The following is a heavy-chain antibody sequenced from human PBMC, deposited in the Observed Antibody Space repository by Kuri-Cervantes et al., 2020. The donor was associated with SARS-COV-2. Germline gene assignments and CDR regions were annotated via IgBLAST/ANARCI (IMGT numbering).Heavy chain of an antibody. CDR2: ISGYGDIT. CDR1: GFTVSSNY. J-gene: IGHJ4*02. Sequence: ETLSLTCAASGFTVSSNYMSWVRQAPGKGLEWVSVISGYGDITHYADSVKGRFTISRDNSKNTLYLQMNSLRAEDTAVYYCAKDGSTSGSYAYWGQGTRVTVSS. V-gene: IGHV3-23*01. CDR3: AKDGSTSGSYAY. D-gene: IGHD1-26*01.